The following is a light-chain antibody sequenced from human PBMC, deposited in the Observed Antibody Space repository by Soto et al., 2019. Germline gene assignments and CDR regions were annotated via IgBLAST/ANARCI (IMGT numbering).Light chain of an antibody. V-gene: IGKV1-39*01. CDR1: QSISSY. J-gene: IGKJ1*01. CDR3: QQSYSTRWT. Sequence: DIQMTQSQSSLSASVGDRVTITCRASQSISSYLNWYQQKPGKAPKVLIYAASSLQSGVPSRFSGSGSGTDFTLTISSLQPEDFATYYCQQSYSTRWTFGQGTMVDIK. CDR2: AAS.